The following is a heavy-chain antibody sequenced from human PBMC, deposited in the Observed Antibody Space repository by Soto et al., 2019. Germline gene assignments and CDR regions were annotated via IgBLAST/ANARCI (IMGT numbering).Heavy chain of an antibody. J-gene: IGHJ4*02. CDR1: GVSIYSSNW. CDR3: ARSISTLIGQTKSKCFDY. CDR2: IFHSGST. D-gene: IGHD2-15*01. Sequence: PSETLSLTCSVSGVSIYSSNWWSWVRQSPERGLEWIVEIFHSGSTNYNPSLRSRVTISVDRSKNQFSMTLDSVTAADTAVYYCARSISTLIGQTKSKCFDYWGQGTPVTVSS. V-gene: IGHV4-4*02.